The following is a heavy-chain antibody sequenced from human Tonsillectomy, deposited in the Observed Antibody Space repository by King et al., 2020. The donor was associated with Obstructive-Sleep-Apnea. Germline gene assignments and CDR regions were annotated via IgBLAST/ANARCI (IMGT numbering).Heavy chain of an antibody. V-gene: IGHV5-51*01. CDR2: INPADSDT. CDR1: GDSFTSFW. D-gene: IGHD3-22*01. Sequence: VQLVQSGAEVKNPGESLKISCKASGDSFTSFWIGWVRQMPGKGLECMGIINPADSDTTYSPSFQGQVTISADKSISTAYLQWSSLKASDTAIYYCATYYYDGSGHNWFDPWGQGTLVTVSS. J-gene: IGHJ5*02. CDR3: ATYYYDGSGHNWFDP.